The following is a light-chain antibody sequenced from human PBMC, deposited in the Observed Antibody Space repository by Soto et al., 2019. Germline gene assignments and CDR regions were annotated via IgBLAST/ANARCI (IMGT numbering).Light chain of an antibody. J-gene: IGKJ1*01. Sequence: DIQMTQSPSTLSASIGDRVTITCRASRRISDWRAWYQQKPGQATELLIFDASSLKSGLPSRFSGSGSGTEFTLTISRPQPEDVVTYHCIQKDSHSWTFGQGTKVDLK. CDR1: RRISDW. CDR2: DAS. V-gene: IGKV1-5*01. CDR3: IQKDSHSWT.